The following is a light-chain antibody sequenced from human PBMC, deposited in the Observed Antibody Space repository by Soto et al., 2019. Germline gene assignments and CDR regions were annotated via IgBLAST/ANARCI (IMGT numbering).Light chain of an antibody. CDR3: QHFNNWPPMYT. CDR2: GAS. CDR1: QSVSTN. V-gene: IGKV3-15*01. Sequence: EVVMAQSPATLSVSPGERATLSCRASQSVSTNLAWYQQKPGQAPRLLISGASTRATGIPARFSGSGSGTEFTLTISSLQSEDSAVYYCQHFNNWPPMYTVGQGTKLEIK. J-gene: IGKJ2*01.